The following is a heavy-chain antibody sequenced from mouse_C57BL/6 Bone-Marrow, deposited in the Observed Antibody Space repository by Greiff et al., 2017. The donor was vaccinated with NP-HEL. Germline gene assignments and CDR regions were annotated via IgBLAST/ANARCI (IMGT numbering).Heavy chain of an antibody. Sequence: EVQGVESGGGLVQSGRSLRLSCATSGFTFSDFYMAWVRQAPGKGLEWIAASRNKANDYTTEYSASVKGRFIVSRDTSQSSLYLQMNALRAEDTAIYYCARDNVDWYFDVWGTGTTVTVSS. V-gene: IGHV7-1*01. CDR3: ARDNVDWYFDV. CDR2: SRNKANDYTT. J-gene: IGHJ1*03. CDR1: GFTFSDFY.